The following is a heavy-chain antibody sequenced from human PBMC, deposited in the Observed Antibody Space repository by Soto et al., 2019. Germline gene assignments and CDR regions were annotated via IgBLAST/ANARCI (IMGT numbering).Heavy chain of an antibody. Sequence: PSETLSLTCVASGGPINSGYWSWLRQPPGKGLEWIGFIHYTGTTRYNPPLKSRLTILLDRSKNQFSLNLNSVTAADTAVYYCAKGAGWYPFWGQGTLVTVSS. J-gene: IGHJ4*02. CDR3: AKGAGWYPF. V-gene: IGHV4-59*01. CDR1: GGPINSGY. CDR2: IHYTGTT. D-gene: IGHD2-15*01.